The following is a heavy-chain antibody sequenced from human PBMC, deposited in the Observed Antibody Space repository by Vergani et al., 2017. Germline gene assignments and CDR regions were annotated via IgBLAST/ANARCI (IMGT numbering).Heavy chain of an antibody. D-gene: IGHD5-12*01. V-gene: IGHV3-23*01. Sequence: EVQLLQSGGGVIQPGGSVRLSCAASGFTFSACPMTWVRQAPGKGLEWVSAISARYPSTYYADSVKGRFTISRDNSKNMLYLQMNSLRAEDTAVYYCAGDRVDIVATTTYYYYYYGMDVWGQGTTVTVSS. CDR2: ISARYPST. J-gene: IGHJ6*02. CDR3: AGDRVDIVATTTYYYYYYGMDV. CDR1: GFTFSACP.